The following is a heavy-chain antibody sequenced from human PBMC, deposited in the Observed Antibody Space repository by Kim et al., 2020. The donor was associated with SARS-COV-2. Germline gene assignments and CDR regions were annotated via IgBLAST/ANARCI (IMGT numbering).Heavy chain of an antibody. J-gene: IGHJ4*02. CDR2: RYAT. D-gene: IGHD6-13*01. V-gene: IGHV3-73*01. Sequence: RYATAYAASVKGRFTISRDDSTNTAYLQMHSLKTEDTAVYYCTRPSSSGDYWGQGTLVTVSS. CDR3: TRPSSSGDY.